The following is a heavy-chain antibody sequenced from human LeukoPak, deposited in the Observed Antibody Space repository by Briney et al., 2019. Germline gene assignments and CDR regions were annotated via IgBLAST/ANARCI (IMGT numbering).Heavy chain of an antibody. CDR1: AYSISSGYY. CDR3: ARLRSSQGY. J-gene: IGHJ4*02. Sequence: SETLSLTCAVSAYSISSGYYWGWIRQPPGKGLEGIGSIYYSGSTYYNPSLKSRVTISVDTSKNQFSLKLSSVPAADTAVYYCARLRSSQGYWGQGTLVTVSS. V-gene: IGHV4-38-2*01. CDR2: IYYSGST.